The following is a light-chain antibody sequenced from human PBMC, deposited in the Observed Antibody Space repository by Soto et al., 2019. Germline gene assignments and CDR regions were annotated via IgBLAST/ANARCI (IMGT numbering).Light chain of an antibody. CDR2: YDD. CDR3: AAWDDSLNGPV. CDR1: SSNIGNNA. V-gene: IGLV1-36*01. J-gene: IGLJ2*01. Sequence: QSVLTQPPSVSEAPRQRVTISCSGSSSNIGNNAVNWYQQLPGKAPKLLIYYDDLLPSGVSDRFSGSKSGTSASLAISGLLSEDDADYYCAAWDDSLNGPVFGGGTKVTVL.